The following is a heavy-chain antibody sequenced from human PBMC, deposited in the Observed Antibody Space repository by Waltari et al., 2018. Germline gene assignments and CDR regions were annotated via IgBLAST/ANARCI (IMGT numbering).Heavy chain of an antibody. CDR1: GFTFSSYS. CDR2: ISSSSSTI. Sequence: EVQLVESGGGLVQPGGSLRLSCAASGFTFSSYSMNWVRQAPGKGLEWVSYISSSSSTIYYADSVKGRFTISRDNAKNSLYLQMNSLRAEDTAVYYCARDPPGRLRLGELSWGQGTLVTVSS. CDR3: ARDPPGRLRLGELS. V-gene: IGHV3-48*01. D-gene: IGHD3-16*02. J-gene: IGHJ4*02.